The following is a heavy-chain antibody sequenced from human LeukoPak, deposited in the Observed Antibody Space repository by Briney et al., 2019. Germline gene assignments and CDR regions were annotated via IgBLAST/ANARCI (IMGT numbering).Heavy chain of an antibody. Sequence: GGSLRPSCAASGFTFSSYWMSWVRQAPGKGLEWVANIKQDGSEKYYVDSVKGRFTISRDNAKNSLYLQMNSLRAEDTAVYYCARDFPVAVAGTPFDYWGQGTLVTVSS. CDR3: ARDFPVAVAGTPFDY. V-gene: IGHV3-7*01. CDR1: GFTFSSYW. CDR2: IKQDGSEK. D-gene: IGHD6-19*01. J-gene: IGHJ4*02.